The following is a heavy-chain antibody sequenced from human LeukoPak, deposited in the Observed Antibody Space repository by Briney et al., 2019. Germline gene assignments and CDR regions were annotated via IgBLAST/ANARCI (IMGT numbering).Heavy chain of an antibody. Sequence: GGSLRLSCAASGFTFSSYAMSWVRQAPGKGLEWVSAISGSGGSTYYADSVKGRFTISRDNSKNTLYLQMNSLRAEDTAVYYCAKDRDDILTGYYYPGFWGQGTLVTVSS. CDR3: AKDRDDILTGYYYPGF. J-gene: IGHJ4*02. CDR2: ISGSGGST. CDR1: GFTFSSYA. D-gene: IGHD3-9*01. V-gene: IGHV3-23*01.